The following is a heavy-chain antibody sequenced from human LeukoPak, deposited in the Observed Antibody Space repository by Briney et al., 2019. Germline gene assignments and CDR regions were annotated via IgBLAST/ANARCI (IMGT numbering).Heavy chain of an antibody. CDR2: ISSSGTTI. CDR1: GFTFSDYY. D-gene: IGHD3-16*02. CDR3: ARERDDYVWGSYRYFFDH. V-gene: IGHV3-11*01. Sequence: GGSLRLSCAASGFTFSDYYMSWIRQAPGKGLEWVSYISSSGTTIKYADSVKGRFTISRDNAKNSLYLQVNSLRAEDTAVYYCARERDDYVWGSYRYFFDHWGQGTLVTVSS. J-gene: IGHJ4*02.